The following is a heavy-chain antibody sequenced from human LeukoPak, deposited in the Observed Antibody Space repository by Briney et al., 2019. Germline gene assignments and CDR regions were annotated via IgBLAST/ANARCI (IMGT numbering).Heavy chain of an antibody. CDR1: GFTFSSYE. D-gene: IGHD5-24*01. J-gene: IGHJ4*02. CDR3: ARERAEMATLTFDY. V-gene: IGHV3-48*03. CDR2: ISSSGSTI. Sequence: GGSLRLSCAASGFTFSSYEMNWVRQAPAKGLEWVSYISSSGSTIYYADSVKGRFTISRDNAKNSLYLQMNSLRAEDTAVYYCARERAEMATLTFDYWGQGTLVTVSS.